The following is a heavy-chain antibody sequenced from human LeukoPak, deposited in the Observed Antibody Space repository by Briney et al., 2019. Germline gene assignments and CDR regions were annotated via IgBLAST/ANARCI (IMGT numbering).Heavy chain of an antibody. Sequence: SETLSLTCTVSGGSVTTYYWSWIRQPPGKGLEWIGYIYYSGRTNYNPSLKSRVTISVDTSKNQFSLKLSSVTAADTAVYYCASRKKRIAVAGTRPFDPWGQGTLVTVSS. D-gene: IGHD6-19*01. CDR1: GGSVTTYY. V-gene: IGHV4-59*02. CDR2: IYYSGRT. CDR3: ASRKKRIAVAGTRPFDP. J-gene: IGHJ5*02.